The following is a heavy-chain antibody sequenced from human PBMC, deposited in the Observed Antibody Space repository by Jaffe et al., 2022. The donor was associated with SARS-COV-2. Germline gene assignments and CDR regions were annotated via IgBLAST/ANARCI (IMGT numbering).Heavy chain of an antibody. J-gene: IGHJ4*02. V-gene: IGHV3-30*18. Sequence: QVQLVESGGGVVQPGRSLRLSCAASGFTFSSYGMHWVRQAPGKGLEWVAVISYDGSNKYYADSVKGRFTISRDNSKNTLYLQMNSLRAEDTAVYYCAKGRFRKLLQQLAVAGEIDYWGQGTLVTVSS. CDR2: ISYDGSNK. CDR3: AKGRFRKLLQQLAVAGEIDY. D-gene: IGHD6-19*01. CDR1: GFTFSSYG.